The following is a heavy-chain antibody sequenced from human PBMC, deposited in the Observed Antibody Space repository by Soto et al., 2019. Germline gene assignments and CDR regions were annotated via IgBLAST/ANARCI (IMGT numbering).Heavy chain of an antibody. V-gene: IGHV5-51*01. CDR2: IFPSDSDT. CDR1: GYRFTSYW. CDR3: ARKDKSGYFNWFDP. J-gene: IGHJ5*02. Sequence: KISCRTSGYRFTSYWIAWVRQMPGKGLEWMCIIFPSDSDTRYSPSFQGQVTISADRSTSTVFLQWASRKASDTAVYFCARKDKSGYFNWFDPWGQGXLVTVYS. D-gene: IGHD3-22*01.